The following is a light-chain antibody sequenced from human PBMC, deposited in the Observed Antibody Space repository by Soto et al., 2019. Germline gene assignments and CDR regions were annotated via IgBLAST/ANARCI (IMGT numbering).Light chain of an antibody. CDR3: QHYNSDPWT. J-gene: IGKJ1*01. CDR1: QTISRW. CDR2: DAS. V-gene: IGKV1-5*01. Sequence: DIEMTQSPSTLSASVGDRVTITCRASQTISRWLGWYQQRPGKAPTVLIYDASTLASGVPARFSGSGSETEFTLTISSLQPEDSATYYCQHYNSDPWTFGQGTKVEIK.